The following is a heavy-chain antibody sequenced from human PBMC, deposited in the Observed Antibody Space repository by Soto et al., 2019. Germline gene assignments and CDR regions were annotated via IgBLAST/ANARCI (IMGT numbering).Heavy chain of an antibody. D-gene: IGHD3-9*01. CDR2: ISYDGSNK. Sequence: GGSLRLSCAASGFTFSHYAMHWVRQAPGKGLEWVAVISYDGSNKYYADSVKGRFAISRDNSKNTLYVQLNSLRAEDTAVYYCAREVILTGYRYGNLDHWGQGTLVTVSS. J-gene: IGHJ4*02. CDR1: GFTFSHYA. V-gene: IGHV3-30*09. CDR3: AREVILTGYRYGNLDH.